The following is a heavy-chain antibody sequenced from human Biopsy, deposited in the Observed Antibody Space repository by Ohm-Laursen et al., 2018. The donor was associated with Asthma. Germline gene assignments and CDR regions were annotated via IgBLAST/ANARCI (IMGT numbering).Heavy chain of an antibody. CDR2: ITGSGGFT. D-gene: IGHD2-21*01. Sequence: SLRLSCASSGFTFSNYVMSWVRPAPGKALEWVSRITGSGGFTYNADSVKGRFSISCDQSDNSLYLQMNNLTAEDTAVYHCAKGERAYYGSDSKYMQPVPLGDWGQGTVVIVSA. V-gene: IGHV3-23*01. CDR1: GFTFSNYV. CDR3: AKGERAYYGSDSKYMQPVPLGD. J-gene: IGHJ4*02.